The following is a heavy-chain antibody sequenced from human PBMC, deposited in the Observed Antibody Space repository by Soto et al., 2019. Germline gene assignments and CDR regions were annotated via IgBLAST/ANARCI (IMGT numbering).Heavy chain of an antibody. CDR2: ISSTGGST. Sequence: VPLLESGGGLVQPGGSLRISCAASGFTFSRYAMSWVRQAPGKGLEWVSAISSTGGSTYYGASLKGRFTISRDNSKNTLYLQMHSLRAEDTALYYCAKDLKGSGSLPSYYYGMDVWGQGTTVTVSS. CDR1: GFTFSRYA. CDR3: AKDLKGSGSLPSYYYGMDV. J-gene: IGHJ6*02. D-gene: IGHD3-10*01. V-gene: IGHV3-23*01.